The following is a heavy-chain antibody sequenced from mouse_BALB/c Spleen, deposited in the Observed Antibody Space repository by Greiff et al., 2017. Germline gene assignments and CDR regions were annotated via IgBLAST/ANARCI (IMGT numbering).Heavy chain of an antibody. D-gene: IGHD2-3*01. CDR3: ARWVDGYSFAY. CDR1: GFTFSSFG. V-gene: IGHV5-17*02. Sequence: EVQLVESGGGLVHPGGSRKLSCAASGFTFSSFGMHWVRQAPEKGLEWVAYISSGSSTIYYADTVKGRFTISRDNPKNTLFLQMTSLRSEDTAMYYCARWVDGYSFAYWGQGTLVTVSA. CDR2: ISSGSSTI. J-gene: IGHJ3*01.